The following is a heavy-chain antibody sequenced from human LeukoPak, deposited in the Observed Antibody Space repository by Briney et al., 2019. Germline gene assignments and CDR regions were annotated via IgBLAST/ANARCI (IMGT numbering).Heavy chain of an antibody. J-gene: IGHJ6*03. CDR2: ISPSSHYI. CDR1: GFTFSNYS. Sequence: GGSLRLPCAGSGFTFSNYSINWVRQAPGKGLEWVSSISPSSHYIYYADSVRGRFTISRDNARNSLYLQMNSLRDEDTAVYYCARDRHTAMVYYYYYMDVWGTGTTVTVSS. CDR3: ARDRHTAMVYYYYYMDV. D-gene: IGHD5-18*01. V-gene: IGHV3-21*04.